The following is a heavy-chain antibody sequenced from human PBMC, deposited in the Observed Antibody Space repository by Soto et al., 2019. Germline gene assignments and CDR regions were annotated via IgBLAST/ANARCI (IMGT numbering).Heavy chain of an antibody. Sequence: SVKVSCKASGGTFSSYAISWVRQAPGQGLEWMGGIIPIFGTANYAQKFQGRVTITADESTSTAYMELRSLRSEDTAVYYCAMTTFYTRSYYFDYWGQGRLVPVSS. CDR3: AMTTFYTRSYYFDY. CDR2: IIPIFGTA. D-gene: IGHD4-17*01. V-gene: IGHV1-69*13. CDR1: GGTFSSYA. J-gene: IGHJ4*02.